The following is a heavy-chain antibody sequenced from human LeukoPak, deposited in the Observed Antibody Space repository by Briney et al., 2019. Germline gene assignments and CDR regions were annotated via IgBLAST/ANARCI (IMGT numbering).Heavy chain of an antibody. CDR1: GYTFTAYY. J-gene: IGHJ4*02. D-gene: IGHD1-7*01. V-gene: IGHV1-2*04. Sequence: ASVKVSCRASGYTFTAYYIHWVRQAPGQGLEWMGWIHPNTGGTHYAQKFQGWVTMTRDTSISTAYMELSRLRSDDTAVYYCARGMELLGIYYFDYWGQGTLVPVSS. CDR2: IHPNTGGT. CDR3: ARGMELLGIYYFDY.